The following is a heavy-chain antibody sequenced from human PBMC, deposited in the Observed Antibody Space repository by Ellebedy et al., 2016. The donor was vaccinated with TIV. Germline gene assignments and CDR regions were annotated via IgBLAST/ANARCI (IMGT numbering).Heavy chain of an antibody. CDR1: GGFISNNNYN. D-gene: IGHD3-10*01. V-gene: IGHV4-39*07. CDR3: ARDLYGSGSCDY. J-gene: IGHJ4*02. Sequence: SETLSLTXSVSGGFISNNNYNWGWFRQPPGKGLEWIGSIYYSGSTYYSASLKSRVSISVDTSKNQFSLKLSSVTAADTAVYYCARDLYGSGSCDYWGQGTLVTVSS. CDR2: IYYSGST.